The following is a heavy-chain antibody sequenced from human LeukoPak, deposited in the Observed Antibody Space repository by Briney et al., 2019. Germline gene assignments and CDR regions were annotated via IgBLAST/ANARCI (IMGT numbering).Heavy chain of an antibody. CDR1: GYTFTSYG. V-gene: IGHV1-18*01. J-gene: IGHJ3*02. D-gene: IGHD3-22*01. CDR2: ISAYNGNT. Sequence: WASVKVSCKASGYTFTSYGISWVRQAPRQGLEWMGWISAYNGNTNYAQKLQGRVTMTTDTSTSTAYMELRSLRSDDTAVYYCAYDSSGYPARGDAFDIWGQGTMVTVSS. CDR3: AYDSSGYPARGDAFDI.